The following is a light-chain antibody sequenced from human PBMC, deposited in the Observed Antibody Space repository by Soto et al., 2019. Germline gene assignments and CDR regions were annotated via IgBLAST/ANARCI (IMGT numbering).Light chain of an antibody. Sequence: EIVLTQSPGTLSLSPGERATLFCRASQSVRNDSLAWYQQQPGQAPRLLIFGASSRATGIQDRVTGSGSGTEFTLTISRLEPEDSAVYICHQYGYVVDTFGQGNKLEIK. CDR2: GAS. CDR3: HQYGYVVDT. V-gene: IGKV3-20*01. CDR1: QSVRNDS. J-gene: IGKJ2*01.